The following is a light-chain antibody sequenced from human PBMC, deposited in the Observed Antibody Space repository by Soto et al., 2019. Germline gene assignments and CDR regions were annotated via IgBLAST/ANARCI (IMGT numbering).Light chain of an antibody. J-gene: IGKJ1*01. Sequence: DIQMTQSPSSLSASVGDRVTITCRASQSITTYLNWYQQKPGKAPKLLISAASSLQGGVPSRFSGSGYGTDFTLTINSLQPEDFATYFCQQSYSIPWTFGQGTKVDIK. CDR2: AAS. CDR3: QQSYSIPWT. CDR1: QSITTY. V-gene: IGKV1-39*01.